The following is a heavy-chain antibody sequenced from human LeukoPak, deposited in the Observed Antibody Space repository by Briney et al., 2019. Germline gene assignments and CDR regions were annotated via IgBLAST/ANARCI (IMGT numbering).Heavy chain of an antibody. CDR3: AREGDAEGWLQLSFDY. CDR1: GFTFSSYS. Sequence: GGSLRLSCAASGFTFSSYSMNWVRQAPGRGLEWVSSISSSSSYIYYTDSVKGRFTISRDNAKNSLYLQMNSLRAEDTAVYYCAREGDAEGWLQLSFDYWGQGTLVTVSS. V-gene: IGHV3-21*01. J-gene: IGHJ4*02. D-gene: IGHD5-24*01. CDR2: ISSSSSYI.